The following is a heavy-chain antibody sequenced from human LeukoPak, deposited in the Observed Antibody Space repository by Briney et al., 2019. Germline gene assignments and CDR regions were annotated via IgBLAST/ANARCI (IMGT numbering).Heavy chain of an antibody. Sequence: SDTLPLNCAGYGVSFSGYYLSWIRQPPGKGLEWIYEINHSGSINYHPSLKSRVCISVGTSKSQFFLKLSSVNAADTAVYYCASLPRRRTWWSGEDYMDVWGKGTTVTVSS. CDR2: INHSGSI. D-gene: IGHD2-15*01. CDR3: ASLPRRRTWWSGEDYMDV. J-gene: IGHJ6*03. CDR1: GVSFSGYY. V-gene: IGHV4-34*01.